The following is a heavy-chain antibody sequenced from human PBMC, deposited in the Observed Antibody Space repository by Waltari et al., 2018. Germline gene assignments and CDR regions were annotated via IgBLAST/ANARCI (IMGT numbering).Heavy chain of an antibody. CDR2: IYWNDDE. CDR1: GFSLTVSGAG. D-gene: IGHD6-19*01. CDR3: AHISAVPGSPYYFDY. V-gene: IGHV2-5*01. J-gene: IGHJ4*02. Sequence: QITLKESGPTLVKPTQTLTLTCTFSGFSLTVSGAGVGWIHQPPGKALAWLALIYWNDDERYSPSLRSRLTITKDTSKTQVVLTLTNVDPVDTATYFCAHISAVPGSPYYFDYWGQGTLVTVSS.